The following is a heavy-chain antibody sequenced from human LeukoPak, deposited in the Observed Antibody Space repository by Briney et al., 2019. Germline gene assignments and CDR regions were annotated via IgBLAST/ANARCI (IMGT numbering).Heavy chain of an antibody. CDR2: INHSGST. V-gene: IGHV4-34*01. J-gene: IGHJ3*01. D-gene: IGHD4-17*01. CDR1: GGSFSGYY. CDR3: ARVPPDYNDLHDALDL. Sequence: SETLSLTCAVYGGSFSGYYWSWIRQPPGKGLEWIGEINHSGSTNYNPSLKSRVTMSIDMSTNQFSLRLTSVTAADTAVYYCARVPPDYNDLHDALDLWGQGTVVTVSS.